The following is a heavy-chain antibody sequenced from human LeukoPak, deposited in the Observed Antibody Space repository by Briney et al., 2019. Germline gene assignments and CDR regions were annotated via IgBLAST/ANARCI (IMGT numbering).Heavy chain of an antibody. CDR1: GFTFTTFW. J-gene: IGHJ4*02. CDR2: INQDRTEK. D-gene: IGHD3-16*01. CDR3: VRGGTYIIY. V-gene: IGHV3-7*01. Sequence: PGGSLRLSCEASGFTFTTFWMTWVRQAPGKGLEWVANINQDRTEKNYVDSVKGRFTISRDNAGKSVFLQMNSLRAEDTALYHCVRGGTYIIYWGQGTLVTVSS.